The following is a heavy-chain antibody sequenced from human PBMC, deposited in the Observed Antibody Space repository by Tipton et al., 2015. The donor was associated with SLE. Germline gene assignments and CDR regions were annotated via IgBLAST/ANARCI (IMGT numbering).Heavy chain of an antibody. V-gene: IGHV4-30-4*01. CDR1: GGSISSGSYY. Sequence: LRLSCTVSGGSISSGSYYWSWIRQPPGKGLEWIGYIFNSGTTYYNPSLERRITISVDTSKNQFSLKLSSVTAADTAVYYCARARWYSSGSAMGDAFDIWGQGTMVTVSS. D-gene: IGHD6-19*01. J-gene: IGHJ3*02. CDR2: IFNSGTT. CDR3: ARARWYSSGSAMGDAFDI.